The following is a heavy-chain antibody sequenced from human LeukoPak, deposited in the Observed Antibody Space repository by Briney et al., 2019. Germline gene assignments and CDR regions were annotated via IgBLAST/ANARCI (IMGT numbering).Heavy chain of an antibody. CDR2: ISGSGSDT. D-gene: IGHD3-22*01. J-gene: IGHJ4*02. V-gene: IGHV3-23*01. Sequence: GGSLRLSCAASGFTFSGYAMSWVRQAPGKGLEWVSAISGSGSDTYYADSVKGRFTISRDNSKNTLYLQMNSLRAEDTAVYYCARVSNYYDSFGYYYTFDYWGQGTLVTVSS. CDR1: GFTFSGYA. CDR3: ARVSNYYDSFGYYYTFDY.